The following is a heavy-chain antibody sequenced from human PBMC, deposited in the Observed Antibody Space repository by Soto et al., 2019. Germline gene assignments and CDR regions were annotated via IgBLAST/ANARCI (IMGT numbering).Heavy chain of an antibody. CDR1: GYTFTSYY. CDR3: ARVALRGGGWLAP. CDR2: INPRGGST. J-gene: IGHJ5*02. D-gene: IGHD3-16*01. V-gene: IGHV1-46*01. Sequence: QVQLVQSGAEVKKPGASVNVSCKASGYTFTSYYMHWVRQAPGQGLEWMGIINPRGGSTTYAQKFQGRVTVTGDTSTSTVSRGLSTLRSDDAARYYWARVALRGGGWLAPWGQGTLVPFSS.